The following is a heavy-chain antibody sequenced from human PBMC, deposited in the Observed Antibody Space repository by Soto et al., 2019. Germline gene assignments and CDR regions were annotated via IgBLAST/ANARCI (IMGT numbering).Heavy chain of an antibody. Sequence: SETLSLTCTVSGGSISSSSYYWGWIRQPPGKGLEWIGSIYYSGSTYYNPSLKSRVTISVDTSKNQFSLKLSSVTAADTAVYYCARLSKWLVRAFDIWGQGTMVTVSS. CDR1: GGSISSSSYY. D-gene: IGHD6-19*01. CDR3: ARLSKWLVRAFDI. V-gene: IGHV4-39*01. J-gene: IGHJ3*02. CDR2: IYYSGST.